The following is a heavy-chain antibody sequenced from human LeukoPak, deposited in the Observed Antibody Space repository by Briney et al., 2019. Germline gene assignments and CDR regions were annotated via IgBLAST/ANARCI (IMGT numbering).Heavy chain of an antibody. CDR3: AKAEWGSSGYTHWEY. Sequence: GESLRLSCAASGFTFSSYAMSWVRQAPGEGLEWVSAISGSGGSTYYADSVKGRFTISRDNSKNTLYLQMNSLRAEDTAVYYCAKAEWGSSGYTHWEYWGQGTLVTVSS. D-gene: IGHD3-22*01. V-gene: IGHV3-23*01. J-gene: IGHJ4*02. CDR1: GFTFSSYA. CDR2: ISGSGGST.